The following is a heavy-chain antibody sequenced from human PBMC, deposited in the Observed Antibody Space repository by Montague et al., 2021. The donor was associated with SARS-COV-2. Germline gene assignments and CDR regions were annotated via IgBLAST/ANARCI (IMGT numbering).Heavy chain of an antibody. D-gene: IGHD2-15*01. Sequence: TLSLTCTVSGGSISSGGYYWSWIRQHPGKGLEWIGYIYYSGSTYYNPSLKSRVAISVDTPKNQLSLKLSSVTAADTAVYYCARDTGISGAFDIWGQGTMVTVSS. J-gene: IGHJ3*02. CDR3: ARDTGISGAFDI. CDR1: GGSISSGGYY. V-gene: IGHV4-31*03. CDR2: IYYSGST.